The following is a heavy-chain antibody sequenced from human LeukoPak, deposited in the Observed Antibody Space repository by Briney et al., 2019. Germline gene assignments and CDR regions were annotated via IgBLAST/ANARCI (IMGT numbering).Heavy chain of an antibody. CDR3: AKRTSGFCSSTSCSTTFWFDP. Sequence: GGSLRLSCATSGFTFSSFAMTWVRQAPGKGLEWVSAISGSGGSTYYADSVEGRFTISRDNSKNTLYLQMSSLRAEDTAVYYCAKRTSGFCSSTSCSTTFWFDPWGQGTLVTVSS. CDR1: GFTFSSFA. D-gene: IGHD2-2*03. J-gene: IGHJ5*02. V-gene: IGHV3-23*01. CDR2: ISGSGGST.